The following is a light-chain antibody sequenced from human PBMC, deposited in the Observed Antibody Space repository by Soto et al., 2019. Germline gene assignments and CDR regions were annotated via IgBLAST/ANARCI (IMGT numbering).Light chain of an antibody. CDR3: AAWDDSLNGYV. V-gene: IGLV1-44*01. CDR1: GSNIGSNT. J-gene: IGLJ1*01. CDR2: NNS. Sequence: QSVLTQPPSASGTPGQRVTISCSGSGSNIGSNTVNWYQQLPGTAPKLLIYNNSQRPSGVPDRFSGSKSGTSASLAISGLQSDIEAEYYCAAWDDSLNGYVFGIGTKLTVL.